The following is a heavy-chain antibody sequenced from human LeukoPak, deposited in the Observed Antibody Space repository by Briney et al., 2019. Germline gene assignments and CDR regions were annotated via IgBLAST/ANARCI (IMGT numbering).Heavy chain of an antibody. D-gene: IGHD4-17*01. Sequence: GGSLRLSCAASGCTFSSYWMHWVRQAPGKGLVWVSRINSDGSSTSYADSVKGRFTISRDNAKNTLYLQMNSLRAEDTAVYYCARENGDYLFSPFDYWGQGTLVTVSS. CDR3: ARENGDYLFSPFDY. V-gene: IGHV3-74*01. CDR2: INSDGSST. CDR1: GCTFSSYW. J-gene: IGHJ4*02.